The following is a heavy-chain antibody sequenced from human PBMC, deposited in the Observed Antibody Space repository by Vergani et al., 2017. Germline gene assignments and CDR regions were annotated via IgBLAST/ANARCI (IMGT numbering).Heavy chain of an antibody. V-gene: IGHV3-33*01. D-gene: IGHD3-16*01. J-gene: IGHJ6*04. CDR2: IWYDGSNK. CDR1: GFTLSSYG. CDR3: ARGFGLVLEKSVPTDV. Sequence: VQLLESGGGVVQPGRSLRLSCAASGFTLSSYGMHWVRQAPGKGLEWVAVIWYDGSNKYYADSVKGRFTISRDNSKNTLYLQMNSLRGEDTAVYYCARGFGLVLEKSVPTDVGSKGTTVTVSS.